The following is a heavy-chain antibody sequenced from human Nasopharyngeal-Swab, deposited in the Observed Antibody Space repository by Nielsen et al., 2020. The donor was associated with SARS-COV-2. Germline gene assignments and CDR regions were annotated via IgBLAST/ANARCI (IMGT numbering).Heavy chain of an antibody. D-gene: IGHD6-19*01. CDR3: ASRPASVRAVAGATDY. V-gene: IGHV1-69*13. CDR2: IIPIFGTA. CDR1: GGTFSSYA. Sequence: SVKVSCKASGGTFSSYAISWVRQAPGQGLEWMGGIIPIFGTANYAQKFQGRVTITADESTSTAYMELSSLRSEDTAVYYCASRPASVRAVAGATDYWGQGTLVTVSS. J-gene: IGHJ4*02.